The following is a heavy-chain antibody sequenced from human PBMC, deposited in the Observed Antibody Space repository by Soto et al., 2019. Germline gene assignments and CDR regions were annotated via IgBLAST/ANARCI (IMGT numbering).Heavy chain of an antibody. D-gene: IGHD6-19*01. Sequence: EVQLVESGGGLVQPGGSLRLSCAASGFTFSSYWMHWVRQAPGKGLVWVSRINSDGSSTSYADSVKGRFTISRDNAKNTLYLQMNSLRAEDTAVYYCARVPHLQWLVPSYFDLWVRGTLVTVSS. J-gene: IGHJ2*01. CDR1: GFTFSSYW. CDR2: INSDGSST. CDR3: ARVPHLQWLVPSYFDL. V-gene: IGHV3-74*01.